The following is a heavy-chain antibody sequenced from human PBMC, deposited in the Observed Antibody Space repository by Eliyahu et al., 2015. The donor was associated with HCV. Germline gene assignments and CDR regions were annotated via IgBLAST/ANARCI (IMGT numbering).Heavy chain of an antibody. D-gene: IGHD2-2*01. V-gene: IGHV3-23*01. CDR3: AKTVPSSLYCSSTSCAPSFDY. Sequence: EVQLLESGGGLVQPGGSLRLSCAASGFTFSSXAMXWVRQAPGKGLEWVSAISGSGGSTYYADSVKGRFTISRDNSKNTLYLQMNSLRAEDTAVYYCAKTVPSSLYCSSTSCAPSFDYWGQGTLVTVSS. CDR1: GFTFSSXA. CDR2: ISGSGGST. J-gene: IGHJ4*02.